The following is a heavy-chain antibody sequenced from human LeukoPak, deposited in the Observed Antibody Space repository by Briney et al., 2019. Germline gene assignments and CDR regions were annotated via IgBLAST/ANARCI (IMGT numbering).Heavy chain of an antibody. V-gene: IGHV3-23*01. CDR1: GFTFSSYA. Sequence: GGSLRLSCAASGFTFSSYAMSWVRQAPGKGLEWVSAISGSGGSTYYADSVKGRFTISRDNSKNTLYLQMNSLRAEDTAVYYCAKDMSVDFWSGYYTNWFDPWGQGTLVTASS. D-gene: IGHD3-3*01. CDR2: ISGSGGST. J-gene: IGHJ5*02. CDR3: AKDMSVDFWSGYYTNWFDP.